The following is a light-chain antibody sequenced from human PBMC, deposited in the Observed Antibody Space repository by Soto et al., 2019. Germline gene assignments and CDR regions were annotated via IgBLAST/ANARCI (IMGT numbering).Light chain of an antibody. Sequence: EIVMTQSPATLSVSPGERATLSCRASQSVSSNLAWYQQKPGQAPRLLIYGASTRATGIPARFSGSGSGTQFTLTISRLQPADFADCYCQQHNNWPQAFRHGPKLEIK. CDR3: QQHNNWPQA. CDR2: GAS. V-gene: IGKV3-15*01. CDR1: QSVSSN. J-gene: IGKJ2*01.